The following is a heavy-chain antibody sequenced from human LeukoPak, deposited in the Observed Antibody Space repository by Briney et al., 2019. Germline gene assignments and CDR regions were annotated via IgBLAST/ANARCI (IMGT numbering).Heavy chain of an antibody. D-gene: IGHD3-10*01. CDR1: VLTYSAYY. Sequence: GGSLRLSCPASVLTYSAYYMSWIRQAPGKGLEWISYISNSGSYTNYADSVMGRFTISRDNAEDSLFLQMNSLRAEDTAVYYCARAMGVGPGGHFDYWGQGTLVTVSS. CDR3: ARAMGVGPGGHFDY. J-gene: IGHJ4*02. CDR2: ISNSGSYT. V-gene: IGHV3-11*03.